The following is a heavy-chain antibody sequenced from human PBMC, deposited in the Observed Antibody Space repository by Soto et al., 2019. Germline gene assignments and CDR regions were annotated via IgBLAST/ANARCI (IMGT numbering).Heavy chain of an antibody. CDR1: GGSISSYY. CDR2: IYYSGST. D-gene: IGHD4-17*01. J-gene: IGHJ4*02. Sequence: QVQLQESGPGLVKPSETLSLTCTVSGGSISSYYWSWIRQPPGKGLEWIGYIYYSGSTNYNPSLKGRFTISVDTSKTQFSLKLSSVTAADTAVYYGASRYGGTLDYWGQGTLVTVSS. V-gene: IGHV4-59*08. CDR3: ASRYGGTLDY.